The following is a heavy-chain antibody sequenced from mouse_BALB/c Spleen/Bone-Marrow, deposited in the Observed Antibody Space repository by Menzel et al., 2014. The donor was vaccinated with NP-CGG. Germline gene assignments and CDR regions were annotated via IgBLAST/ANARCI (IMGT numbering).Heavy chain of an antibody. Sequence: EVQVVESGGGLVQPGGSLRLSCATSGFTFTDYYMSWVRQTPGKALEWLGFIRNKANGYTTDYSASVKGRFTISRDNSQSILYLQMNTLRAEDSATYYCARDENYDIYWYFDVWGAGTTVTVSS. CDR3: ARDENYDIYWYFDV. CDR2: IRNKANGYTT. V-gene: IGHV7-3*02. CDR1: GFTFTDYY. J-gene: IGHJ1*01. D-gene: IGHD1-1*01.